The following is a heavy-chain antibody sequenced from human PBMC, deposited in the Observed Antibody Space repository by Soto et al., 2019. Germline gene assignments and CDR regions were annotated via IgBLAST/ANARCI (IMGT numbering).Heavy chain of an antibody. J-gene: IGHJ6*02. CDR1: GGSVSSGSYY. CDR3: ARGTLRGSGWYEGMDV. V-gene: IGHV4-61*01. D-gene: IGHD6-19*01. Sequence: SDTLSLTCTVSGGSVSSGSYYWTWIRHPPGKGLEWIGYIYYSGSTNYNPSLKSRVTISVDTSKNQFSLKLSSVTAADTAVYYCARGTLRGSGWYEGMDVWGQGTTVTVSS. CDR2: IYYSGST.